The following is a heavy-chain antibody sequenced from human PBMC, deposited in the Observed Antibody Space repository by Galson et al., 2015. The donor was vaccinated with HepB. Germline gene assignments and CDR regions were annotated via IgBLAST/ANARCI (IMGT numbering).Heavy chain of an antibody. D-gene: IGHD1-26*01. CDR3: AKDSVSGSYLPSYFDY. V-gene: IGHV3-23*01. J-gene: IGHJ4*02. CDR2: IRGSVAFT. Sequence: LRLPCAASGFNFDSHTMNWVRQAPGKGLEWVSAIRGSVAFTYYAASLKCRCTVVRENSKNAIYLQMTSLRVEVTAIYYCAKDSVSGSYLPSYFDYWGQGALVTVSS. CDR1: GFNFDSHT.